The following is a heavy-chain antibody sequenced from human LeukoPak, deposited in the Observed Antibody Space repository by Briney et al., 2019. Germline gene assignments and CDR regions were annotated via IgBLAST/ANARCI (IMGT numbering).Heavy chain of an antibody. CDR2: IKKNTDGGTA. Sequence: GGSLRLSCAASGFAFSSCAMSWARQAPGKGLEWVGRIKKNTDGGTADYAAPVTGRFTISRDDSKTTLYLQMNSLKSEDTAVYYCTIAVRGAFDLWGQGTMVTVSS. D-gene: IGHD3-22*01. CDR1: GFAFSSCA. V-gene: IGHV3-15*01. J-gene: IGHJ3*01. CDR3: TIAVRGAFDL.